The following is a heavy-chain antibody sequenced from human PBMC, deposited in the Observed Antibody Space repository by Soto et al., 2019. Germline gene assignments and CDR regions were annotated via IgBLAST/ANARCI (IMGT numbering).Heavy chain of an antibody. CDR1: GGSISSGDYY. Sequence: PSETLSLTCNVSGGSISSGDYYWSWIRQPPGKGLEWIGYIYYSGSTYYNPSLKSRVTISVDPSKNQFSLKLSSVTAADTAVYYCARLVYDSSGYRPGWGQGTLVTVSS. CDR3: ARLVYDSSGYRPG. CDR2: IYYSGST. V-gene: IGHV4-30-4*01. D-gene: IGHD3-22*01. J-gene: IGHJ4*02.